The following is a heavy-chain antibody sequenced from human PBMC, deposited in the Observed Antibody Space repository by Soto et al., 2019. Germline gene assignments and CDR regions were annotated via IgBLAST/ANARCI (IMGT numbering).Heavy chain of an antibody. CDR2: ISSSGSTI. D-gene: IGHD6-13*01. CDR3: ARDLRIAAAAPSPFDY. CDR1: GFTFSDYY. J-gene: IGHJ4*02. V-gene: IGHV3-11*01. Sequence: PGGSLRLSCAASGFTFSDYYMSWIRQAPGKELEWVSYISSSGSTIYFADSVKGRFTISRDNAKNSLYLQMNSLRAEDTAVYYCARDLRIAAAAPSPFDYWGQGTLVTVSS.